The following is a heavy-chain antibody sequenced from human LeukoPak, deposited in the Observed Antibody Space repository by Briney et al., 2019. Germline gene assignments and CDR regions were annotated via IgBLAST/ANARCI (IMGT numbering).Heavy chain of an antibody. CDR3: ASSMVRGVITAPLGY. J-gene: IGHJ4*02. CDR1: GGSFSGYY. CDR2: INHSGST. Sequence: SETLSLTCAVYGGSFSGYYWSWNRQPPGKGLEWIGEINHSGSTNYNPSLKSRVTISVDTSKNQFSLKLSSVTAADTAVYYCASSMVRGVITAPLGYWGQGTLVTVSS. V-gene: IGHV4-34*01. D-gene: IGHD3-10*01.